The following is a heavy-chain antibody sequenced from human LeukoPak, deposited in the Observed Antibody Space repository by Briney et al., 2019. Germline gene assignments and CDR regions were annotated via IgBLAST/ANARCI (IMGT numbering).Heavy chain of an antibody. Sequence: SETLSLTCAVYGGSFSGYYWSWIRQPPGKGLEWIGEINHSGSTNYNPSLKSRVTISVDTSKNQFSLKLSSVTAADTAVYYCARAQGVVAATGLDYWGQGTLVTVSS. CDR3: ARAQGVVAATGLDY. J-gene: IGHJ4*02. V-gene: IGHV4-34*01. CDR1: GGSFSGYY. D-gene: IGHD2-15*01. CDR2: INHSGST.